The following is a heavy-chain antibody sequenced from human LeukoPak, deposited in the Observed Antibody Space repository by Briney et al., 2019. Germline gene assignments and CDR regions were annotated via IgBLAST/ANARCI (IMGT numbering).Heavy chain of an antibody. CDR2: ISAYNGNT. CDR3: AAYCSGGSCPLDY. D-gene: IGHD2-15*01. J-gene: IGHJ4*02. CDR1: GYTFTSYG. Sequence: SSVKVSCKASGYTFTSYGISWVRQAPGQGLDWMGLISAYNGNTNYAQKLQGRVTMTTDTSTSTAYMELRSLRSDDTAVYYCAAYCSGGSCPLDYWRPGTLVTVSS. V-gene: IGHV1-18*01.